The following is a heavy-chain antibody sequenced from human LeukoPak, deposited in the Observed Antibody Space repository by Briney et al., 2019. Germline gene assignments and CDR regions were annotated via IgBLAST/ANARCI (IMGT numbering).Heavy chain of an antibody. CDR1: GGSISGSSYY. J-gene: IGHJ6*02. CDR3: ASVYYGSGSPWGMDV. V-gene: IGHV4-39*07. CDR2: IYYSGST. D-gene: IGHD3-10*01. Sequence: PSETLSLTCTVSGGSISGSSYYWGWIRQPPGKGLEWIGSIYYSGSTYYNPSLKSRVSISVDTSKNQFSLKLSSVTAADTAVYFCASVYYGSGSPWGMDVWGQGTTVTVSS.